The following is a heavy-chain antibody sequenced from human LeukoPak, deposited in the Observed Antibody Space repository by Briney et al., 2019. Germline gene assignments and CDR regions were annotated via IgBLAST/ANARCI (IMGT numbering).Heavy chain of an antibody. J-gene: IGHJ4*02. CDR1: GGSISSGDSY. V-gene: IGHV4-30-4*01. CDR3: ARGRYFDY. CDR2: LYDNDNT. Sequence: PSETLCLTCSVTGGSISSGDSYWSWIRQPPGKGLEWIGYLYDNDNTYYNPSLKSLVTMSLDMSKNQFSLKLNSVTATDTAVYYCARGRYFDYWGQGTLVTVSS.